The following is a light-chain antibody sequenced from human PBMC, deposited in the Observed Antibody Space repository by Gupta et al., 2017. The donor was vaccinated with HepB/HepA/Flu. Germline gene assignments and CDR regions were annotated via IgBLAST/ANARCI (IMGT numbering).Light chain of an antibody. Sequence: SSELTQDPAVSVALGQTVRITCQGDSLRSYYASWYQQKPGQAPVLVIYGKNNRPSGIPDRFAGSSSGNTASLTITGAQAEDEADYYWNYRDSSGNHGVFGGGTKLTVL. V-gene: IGLV3-19*01. CDR3: NYRDSSGNHGV. J-gene: IGLJ2*01. CDR2: GKN. CDR1: SLRSYY.